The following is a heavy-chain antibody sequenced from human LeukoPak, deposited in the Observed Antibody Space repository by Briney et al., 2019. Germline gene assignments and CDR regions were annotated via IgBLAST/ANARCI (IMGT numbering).Heavy chain of an antibody. CDR3: ARDKRGATREYYHYYYMDV. Sequence: GGSLRLSCAASGFTFSDYYMNWIRQAPGKGLEWVSYSSSAGTIYYADSVKGRFTISRDNAKNSLYLQMNSLRAEDTAVYYCARDKRGATREYYHYYYMDVWGKGTTVTVSS. D-gene: IGHD1-26*01. CDR1: GFTFSDYY. V-gene: IGHV3-11*04. CDR2: SSSAGTI. J-gene: IGHJ6*03.